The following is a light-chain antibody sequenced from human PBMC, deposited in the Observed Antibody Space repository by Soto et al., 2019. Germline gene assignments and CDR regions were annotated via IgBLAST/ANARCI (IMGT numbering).Light chain of an antibody. CDR3: QQHFSTPRT. J-gene: IGKJ2*01. V-gene: IGKV4-1*01. CDR1: QNILYRANNKNH. Sequence: DIVMTQSPDSLAVSLGERATINCKSSQNILYRANNKNHLAWFQQKPGQPPKLLIYWASTRESGVPDRFSGSGSRTDFALTISRLQAEDVAVYYCQQHFSTPRTFGQGTKLEIK. CDR2: WAS.